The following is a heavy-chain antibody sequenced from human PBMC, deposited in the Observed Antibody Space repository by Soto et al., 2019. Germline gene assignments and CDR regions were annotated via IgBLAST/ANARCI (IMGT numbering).Heavy chain of an antibody. V-gene: IGHV1-3*01. CDR2: INAGNGNT. J-gene: IGHJ4*02. CDR1: GYTFTSYA. CDR3: ARGLNVYYSDY. D-gene: IGHD3-10*01. Sequence: ASLKVSCKASGYTFTSYAMHWVRQAPGQRLEWMGWINAGNGNTKYSQKFQGRVTITRDTSASTAYMELSSLRSEDTAVYYCARGLNVYYSDYWGQGTLVTVSS.